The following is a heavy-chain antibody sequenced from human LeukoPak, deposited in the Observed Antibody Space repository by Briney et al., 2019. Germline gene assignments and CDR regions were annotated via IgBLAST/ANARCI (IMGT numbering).Heavy chain of an antibody. CDR1: GGSISSYY. V-gene: IGHV4-59*12. CDR3: ARNKWELLLNWFDP. CDR2: IYYSGST. D-gene: IGHD1-26*01. Sequence: KPSETLSLTCTVSGGSISSYYWSWIRQPPGKGLEWIGYIYYSGSTNYNPSLKSRVTISVDTSKNQFSLRLSSVTAADTAVYYCARNKWELLLNWFDPWGQGTLVTVSS. J-gene: IGHJ5*02.